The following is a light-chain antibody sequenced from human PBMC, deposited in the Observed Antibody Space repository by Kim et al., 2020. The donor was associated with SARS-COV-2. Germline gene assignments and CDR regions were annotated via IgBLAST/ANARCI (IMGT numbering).Light chain of an antibody. J-gene: IGKJ1*01. V-gene: IGKV3-15*01. CDR2: GAS. CDR3: QQYNNWWT. Sequence: TGYPAERATLSCRASQSVSSNLAWYQQKPGQAPRLLIYGASTRATGIPARFSGSGSGTEFTLTISSLQSEDFAVYYCQQYNNWWTFGQGTKVDIK. CDR1: QSVSSN.